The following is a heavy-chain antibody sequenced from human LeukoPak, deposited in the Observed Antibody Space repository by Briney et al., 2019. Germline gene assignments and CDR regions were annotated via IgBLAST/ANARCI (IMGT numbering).Heavy chain of an antibody. CDR3: AKATMIIGGFDY. D-gene: IGHD3-22*01. V-gene: IGHV3-23*01. J-gene: IGHJ4*02. Sequence: GGSLRLSCAASGFTFSDNAMSWARQAPGKGLEWVSAISASGGTIYYADSVKGRFIISRDNSKNTLYLQMHSLRAEDTAVYYCAKATMIIGGFDYWGQGTLVTVSS. CDR2: ISASGGTI. CDR1: GFTFSDNA.